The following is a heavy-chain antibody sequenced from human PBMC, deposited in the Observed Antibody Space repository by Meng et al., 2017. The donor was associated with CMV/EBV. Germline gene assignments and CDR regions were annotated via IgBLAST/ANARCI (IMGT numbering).Heavy chain of an antibody. Sequence: SETLSLTFTVPGGAISSSSYYWGWIRQPPGKGLEWIVSIYDSGSTYYNPSLKSRVTISVNTSKNQFSLKLSSVTAADTAGYYCAGGYSSGYVDAFDIWGQGTMVTVSS. CDR3: AGGYSSGYVDAFDI. D-gene: IGHD3-22*01. J-gene: IGHJ3*02. CDR1: GGAISSSSYY. V-gene: IGHV4-39*07. CDR2: IYDSGST.